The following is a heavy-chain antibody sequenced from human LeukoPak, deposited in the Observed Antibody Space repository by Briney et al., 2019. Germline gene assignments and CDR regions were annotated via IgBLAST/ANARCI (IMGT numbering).Heavy chain of an antibody. J-gene: IGHJ4*02. Sequence: KASETLSLTCTVSGGSISSGGYYWSWIRQHPGKGLEWIGYIYYSGSTYYNPSLKSRVTISVDTSKNQFSLKLSSVTAADTAVYYCARGWIQLSTFDYWGQGTLVTVSS. CDR1: GGSISSGGYY. CDR3: ARGWIQLSTFDY. V-gene: IGHV4-31*03. D-gene: IGHD5-18*01. CDR2: IYYSGST.